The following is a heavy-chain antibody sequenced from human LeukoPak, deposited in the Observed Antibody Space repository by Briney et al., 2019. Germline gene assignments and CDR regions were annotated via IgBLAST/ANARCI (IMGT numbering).Heavy chain of an antibody. J-gene: IGHJ4*02. D-gene: IGHD4-17*01. Sequence: GGSLRLSCAASGFTFSNYGMHWVRQAPGKGLEWVAFIRFDGRLEYYPDSVKGRFTISRDNSKNTLYLQMNSLRAEDTAVYYCAKGRYHLATVTLLDYWGQGTLVTVSS. CDR2: IRFDGRLE. CDR1: GFTFSNYG. CDR3: AKGRYHLATVTLLDY. V-gene: IGHV3-30*02.